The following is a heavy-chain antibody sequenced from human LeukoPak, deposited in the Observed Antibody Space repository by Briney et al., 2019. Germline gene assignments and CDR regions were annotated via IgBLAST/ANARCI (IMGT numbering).Heavy chain of an antibody. CDR2: IYISGTT. Sequence: SQTLSLTCTVSGGSISGRSYYWRWIRQPAGKGLEWIGRIYISGTTNYNPSLKSRVTMSVDTSKNQFSLKLSSVTAADTAVYYCARDSTVFLVGATIDAFDIWGQGTMVTVSS. V-gene: IGHV4-61*02. CDR3: ARDSTVFLVGATIDAFDI. CDR1: GGSISGRSYY. J-gene: IGHJ3*02. D-gene: IGHD1-26*01.